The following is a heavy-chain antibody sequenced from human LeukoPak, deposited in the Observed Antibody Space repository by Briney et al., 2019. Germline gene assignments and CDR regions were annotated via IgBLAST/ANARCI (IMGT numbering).Heavy chain of an antibody. D-gene: IGHD3-9*01. V-gene: IGHV3-21*01. CDR3: TRDPLRYLRVGHYDY. CDR1: GFTFSTSA. CDR2: IDYDSSHI. J-gene: IGHJ4*02. Sequence: PGGSLRLSCAASGFTFSTSAMNWVRQVPGKGLEWVSSIDYDSSHIYYAASVRGRFTISRDNARDSVYLQMDSLRVEDTAVYYCTRDPLRYLRVGHYDYWGQGTLVAFSS.